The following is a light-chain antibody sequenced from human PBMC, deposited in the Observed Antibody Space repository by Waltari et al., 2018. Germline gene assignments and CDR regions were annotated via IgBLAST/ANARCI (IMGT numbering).Light chain of an antibody. CDR2: AAS. J-gene: IGKJ5*01. CDR3: QQSYSTPLT. CDR1: QSISIY. V-gene: IGKV1-39*01. Sequence: QMIPFPSSISASVGDRLTLPCPASQSISIYLNWYQQQPGNAPKLLPYAASSLQSGVPSRFSGGGSRTDFTLTISSLQPEDFTTYYCQQSYSTPLTFGQGTRLEIK.